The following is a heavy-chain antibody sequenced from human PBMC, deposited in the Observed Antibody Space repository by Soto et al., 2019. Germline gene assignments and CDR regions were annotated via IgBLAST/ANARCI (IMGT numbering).Heavy chain of an antibody. Sequence: QVQVVESGGGVVQPGRSLRLSCAASEFTFSSYGMHWVRQAPGKGLGWVAIISYGGSNKYYADSVKGRFTISRDNSKNTLSLQMNSLRAEDTAVYYCAKGQGYGDYAVDYWGQGTLVTVSS. CDR3: AKGQGYGDYAVDY. D-gene: IGHD4-17*01. CDR2: ISYGGSNK. V-gene: IGHV3-30*18. J-gene: IGHJ4*02. CDR1: EFTFSSYG.